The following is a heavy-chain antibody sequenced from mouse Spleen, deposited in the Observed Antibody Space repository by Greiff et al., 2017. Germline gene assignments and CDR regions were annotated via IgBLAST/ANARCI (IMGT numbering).Heavy chain of an antibody. CDR1: GYTFTSYW. J-gene: IGHJ1*01. D-gene: IGHD1-1*01. CDR3: AREGTVVAFYWYFDV. CDR2: IHPNSGST. V-gene: IGHV1-64*01. Sequence: VQVVESGAELVKPGASVKLSCKASGYTFTSYWMHWVKQRPGQGLEWIGMIHPNSGSTNYNEKFKSKATLTVDKSSSTAYMQLSSLTSEDSAVYYCAREGTVVAFYWYFDVWGAGTTVTVSS.